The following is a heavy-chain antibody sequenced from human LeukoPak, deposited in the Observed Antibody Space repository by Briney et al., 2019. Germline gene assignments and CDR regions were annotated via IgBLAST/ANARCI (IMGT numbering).Heavy chain of an antibody. CDR2: ISSSSSYI. CDR1: GFTFSSYS. CDR3: ARDDSAAAGTRALYYYGMDV. V-gene: IGHV3-21*01. D-gene: IGHD6-13*01. J-gene: IGHJ6*02. Sequence: PGGSLRLSCAASGFTFSSYSMNWVRQAPGKGLEWVSSISSSSSYIYYADSVKGRFTISRDNAKNSLYLQMNSLGAEDTAVYYCARDDSAAAGTRALYYYGMDVWGQGTTVTVSS.